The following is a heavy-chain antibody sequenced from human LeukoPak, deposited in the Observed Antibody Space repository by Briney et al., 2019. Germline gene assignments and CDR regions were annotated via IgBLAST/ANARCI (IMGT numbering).Heavy chain of an antibody. V-gene: IGHV4-39*01. CDR3: ARAYDYVWGSYRL. CDR1: GGSISSSSYY. D-gene: IGHD3-16*02. Sequence: PSETPSLTCTVSGGSISSSSYYWGWIRQPPGKGLEWIGSIYYSGSTYYNPSLKSRVTISVDTSKNQFSLKLSSVTAADTAVYYCARAYDYVWGSYRLWGQGTLVTVSS. J-gene: IGHJ4*02. CDR2: IYYSGST.